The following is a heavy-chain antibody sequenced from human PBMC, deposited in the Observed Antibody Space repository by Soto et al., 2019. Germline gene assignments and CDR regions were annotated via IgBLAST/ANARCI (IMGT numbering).Heavy chain of an antibody. Sequence: QVQLVQSGAEVKKPGSSVTVSCKASGGTFGNSAISWVRQSPGQGLEWMGGIIPIFPTPDYAQKFQGRVTITGDESTRTAYMDLSRPRSEDTAVYCCARNKGRIQLAGNHYSARDVWGSGNRVTGSS. CDR3: ARNKGRIQLAGNHYSARDV. J-gene: IGHJ6*02. CDR2: IIPIFPTP. D-gene: IGHD5-18*01. V-gene: IGHV1-69*12. CDR1: GGTFGNSA.